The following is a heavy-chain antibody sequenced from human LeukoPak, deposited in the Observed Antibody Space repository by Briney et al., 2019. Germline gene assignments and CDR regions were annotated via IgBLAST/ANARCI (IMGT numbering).Heavy chain of an antibody. J-gene: IGHJ6*03. CDR3: AKAAGTGDNHYYYYMDV. D-gene: IGHD6-19*01. Sequence: GGSLRLSCAASGFTFSSYAMHWVRQAPGKGLEWVAVISYDGSNKYYADSVKGRFTISRDNSKNTLYLQMNSLRPEDTALYYCAKAAGTGDNHYYYYMDVWGKGTTVTVSS. CDR2: ISYDGSNK. CDR1: GFTFSSYA. V-gene: IGHV3-30-3*01.